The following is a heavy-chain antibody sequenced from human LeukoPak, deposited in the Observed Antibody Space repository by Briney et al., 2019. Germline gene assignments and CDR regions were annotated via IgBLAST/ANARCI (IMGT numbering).Heavy chain of an antibody. CDR3: AKDLDYGDFRAFDI. CDR1: GFTFDDYA. CDR2: ISWNSGSI. V-gene: IGHV3-9*01. J-gene: IGHJ3*02. Sequence: GGSLRLSCAASGFTFDDYAMHWARQAPGKGPEWVSGISWNSGSIGYADSVKGRFTISRDNAKNSLYLQMNSLRAEDTALYYCAKDLDYGDFRAFDIWGQGTMVTVSS. D-gene: IGHD4-17*01.